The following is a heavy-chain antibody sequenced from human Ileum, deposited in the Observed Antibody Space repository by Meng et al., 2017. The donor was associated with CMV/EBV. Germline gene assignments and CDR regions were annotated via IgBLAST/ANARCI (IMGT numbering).Heavy chain of an antibody. D-gene: IGHD4-11*01. J-gene: IGHJ3*01. CDR2: ISSDGSNK. Sequence: GESLKISCAASGFSFSSYTLHWVRQAPGKGLEWVAVISSDGSNKFYADSVKGQATISRDNSKNTVYLQFNRLRPEDTAMYYCARTSYTKYLRGPSDLWGQGTMVTVSS. CDR1: GFSFSSYT. CDR3: ARTSYTKYLRGPSDL. V-gene: IGHV3-30-3*01.